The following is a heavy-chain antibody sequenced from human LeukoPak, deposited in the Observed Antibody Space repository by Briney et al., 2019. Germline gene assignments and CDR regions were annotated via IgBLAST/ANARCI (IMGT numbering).Heavy chain of an antibody. CDR3: ARDSSGWYRHGMDV. CDR2: IKQDGSAK. V-gene: IGHV3-7*01. Sequence: PGGSLRLSCAASGFTFSSYWMSWVRQAPGKGQEWVANIKQDGSAKYYVDSVKGRFTISRHNAKDSLYLQMGSLRAEDTAVYYCARDSSGWYRHGMDVWGQGTTVTVSS. D-gene: IGHD6-19*01. CDR1: GFTFSSYW. J-gene: IGHJ6*02.